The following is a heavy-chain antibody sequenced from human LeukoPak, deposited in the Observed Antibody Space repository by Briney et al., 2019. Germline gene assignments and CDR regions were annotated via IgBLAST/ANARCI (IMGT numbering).Heavy chain of an antibody. Sequence: SETLSLTCTVSGGSISSYYWSWLRQPAGKGLECLGVIYTTGSTNYNPSLKSRVTVSRDTSKNQFSLKLTSVTAADTAVYYCARGGHFFDVWSKGTTVTVSS. CDR1: GGSISSYY. CDR2: IYTTGST. D-gene: IGHD3-16*01. CDR3: ARGGHFFDV. V-gene: IGHV4-4*07. J-gene: IGHJ6*03.